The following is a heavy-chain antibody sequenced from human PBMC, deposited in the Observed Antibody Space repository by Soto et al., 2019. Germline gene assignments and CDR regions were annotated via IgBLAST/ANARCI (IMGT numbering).Heavy chain of an antibody. D-gene: IGHD3-9*01. J-gene: IGHJ4*02. CDR2: IYYSGST. CDR3: ASTFNYDILTGYYLYYFDY. V-gene: IGHV4-31*03. CDR1: GGSISSGGYY. Sequence: SETLSLTCTVSGGSISSGGYYWSWIRQHPGKGLEWIGYIYYSGSTYYNPSLKSRVTISVDTSKNQFSLKLSSVTAADTAVYYCASTFNYDILTGYYLYYFDYWGQGTLVTVSS.